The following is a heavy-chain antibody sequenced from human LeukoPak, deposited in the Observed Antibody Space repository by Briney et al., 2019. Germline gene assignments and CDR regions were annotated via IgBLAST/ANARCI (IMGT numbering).Heavy chain of an antibody. Sequence: PGGSLRLSCAASGFTLSSYWMHWVRHVPGKGLVWVSRINTDGTVADHADSVKGRFTISRDNAKNTLYLQMNSLRAEDTAVYYCARQVTGTYGLGYWGQGTLVTVSS. D-gene: IGHD4-11*01. CDR3: ARQVTGTYGLGY. CDR1: GFTLSSYW. J-gene: IGHJ4*02. CDR2: INTDGTVA. V-gene: IGHV3-74*01.